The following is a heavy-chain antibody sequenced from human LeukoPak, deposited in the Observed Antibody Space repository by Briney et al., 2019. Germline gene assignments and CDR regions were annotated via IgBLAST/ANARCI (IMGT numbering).Heavy chain of an antibody. J-gene: IGHJ4*02. CDR1: GFTFSSYS. D-gene: IGHD3-22*01. CDR3: ARDLSYYDSSGYLYYFDY. CDR2: TSSSSSYI. Sequence: GGSLRLSCAASGFTFSSYSMNWVRQAPGKGLEWVSSTSSSSSYIYHADSAKGRFTISRDNAKNSLYLQMNSLRAEDTAVYYCARDLSYYDSSGYLYYFDYWGQGTLVTVSS. V-gene: IGHV3-21*01.